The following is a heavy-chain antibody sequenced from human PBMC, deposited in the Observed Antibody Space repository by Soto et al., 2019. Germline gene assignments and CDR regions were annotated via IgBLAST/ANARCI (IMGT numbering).Heavy chain of an antibody. Sequence: QVQLVESGGGVVQPGRSLRLSCAASGFTFSSYGMHWVRQAPGKGLEWVAVIWYDGSNKYYADSVKGRFTISRDNSKNTREMQMNSLSAEDTAVYYCATRTPAGGYFDYWGQGTLVTVSS. V-gene: IGHV3-33*01. CDR2: IWYDGSNK. J-gene: IGHJ4*02. CDR3: ATRTPAGGYFDY. CDR1: GFTFSSYG. D-gene: IGHD1-26*01.